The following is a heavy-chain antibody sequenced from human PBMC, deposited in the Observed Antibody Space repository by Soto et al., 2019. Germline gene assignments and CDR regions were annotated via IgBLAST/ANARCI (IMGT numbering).Heavy chain of an antibody. V-gene: IGHV3-21*01. CDR1: GFTFSSYS. Sequence: EVQLVESGGGLVKPVGSLRLSCAASGFTFSSYSMNWVRQAPGKGLEWVSSISSSSSYIYYADSVKGRFTISRDNAKNSLYLQMNSLRAEDTAVYYCARDRCSGGSCYSGVDYWGQGTLVTVSS. CDR3: ARDRCSGGSCYSGVDY. J-gene: IGHJ4*02. D-gene: IGHD2-15*01. CDR2: ISSSSSYI.